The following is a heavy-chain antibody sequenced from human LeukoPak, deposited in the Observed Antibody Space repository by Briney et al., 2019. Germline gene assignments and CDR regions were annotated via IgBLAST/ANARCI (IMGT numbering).Heavy chain of an antibody. V-gene: IGHV1-18*04. CDR1: GYTFTSYG. CDR3: ARAPPYDYVWGSYRYDFDY. J-gene: IGHJ4*02. Sequence: ASVKVSCKASGYTFTSYGISWVRQAPGQGLEWMGWISAYNDNTNYVQKLQGRVTMTTDTFTSTAYMELRSLRSDDTAVYYCARAPPYDYVWGSYRYDFDYWGQGTLVTVSS. D-gene: IGHD3-16*02. CDR2: ISAYNDNT.